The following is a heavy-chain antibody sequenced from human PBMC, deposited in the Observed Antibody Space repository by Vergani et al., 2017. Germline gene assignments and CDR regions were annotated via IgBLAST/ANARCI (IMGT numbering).Heavy chain of an antibody. D-gene: IGHD1-26*01. J-gene: IGHJ4*02. V-gene: IGHV3-48*04. Sequence: EVQLLESGGGLVQPGGSLRLSCAASGFTFSSYAMSWVRQAPGKGLEWVSYISSSSSYTNYADSVKGRFTISRDNAKNSLYLQMNSLRAEDTAVYYCAKVWGDYVAYWGQGTLVTVSS. CDR2: ISSSSSYT. CDR1: GFTFSSYA. CDR3: AKVWGDYVAY.